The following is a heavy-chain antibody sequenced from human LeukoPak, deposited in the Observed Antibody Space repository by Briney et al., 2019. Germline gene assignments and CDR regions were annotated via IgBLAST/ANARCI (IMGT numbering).Heavy chain of an antibody. V-gene: IGHV3-48*04. CDR3: AGVGASSYGQRGYFDY. CDR1: GFTFSSYS. D-gene: IGHD5-18*01. Sequence: GGSLRLSCAASGFTFSSYSMNWVRQAPGKGLEWVSYISSSSSTIYYADSVKGRFTISRDNAKNSLYLQMNSLRAEDTAVYYCAGVGASSYGQRGYFDYWGQGTLVTVSS. J-gene: IGHJ4*02. CDR2: ISSSSSTI.